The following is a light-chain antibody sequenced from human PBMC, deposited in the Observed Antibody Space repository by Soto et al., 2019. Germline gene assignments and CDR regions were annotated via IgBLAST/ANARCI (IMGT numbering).Light chain of an antibody. CDR1: QTISTW. V-gene: IGKV1-5*03. J-gene: IGKJ4*01. Sequence: DIQMAQSPSILSANVGDRISITCRASQTISTWLAWYQQKPGKAPNLLIYQASTLETGVPSRFSGSGSGTEFTLTISGLQPDDFATYYCQQYDNYPLTFGGGTKVEI. CDR2: QAS. CDR3: QQYDNYPLT.